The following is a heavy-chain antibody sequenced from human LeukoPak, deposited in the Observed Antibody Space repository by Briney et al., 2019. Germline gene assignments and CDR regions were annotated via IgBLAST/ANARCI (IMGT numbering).Heavy chain of an antibody. Sequence: SETLSLTCTVSVGSISSSSYYWGWVRQPPGTGLEWIGMIHYSGSTYYNPSLKSRVTISVDTSKNQFSLKLSSVTAADTAVYYCTRHPLLPYSSGYYDYWGQGTLVTASS. CDR2: IHYSGST. CDR1: VGSISSSSYY. V-gene: IGHV4-39*01. D-gene: IGHD6-19*01. CDR3: TRHPLLPYSSGYYDY. J-gene: IGHJ4*02.